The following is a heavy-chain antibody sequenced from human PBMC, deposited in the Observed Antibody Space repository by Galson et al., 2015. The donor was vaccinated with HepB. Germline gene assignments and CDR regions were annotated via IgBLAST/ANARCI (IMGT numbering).Heavy chain of an antibody. CDR3: AKDPNGDYVGGFEM. J-gene: IGHJ3*02. D-gene: IGHD3-10*02. CDR1: GFTVSNNH. V-gene: IGHV3-53*01. CDR2: IDSGGNP. Sequence: SLRLSCAASGFTVSNNHMSWVRQAPGKGLQWVSLIDSGGNPYYADSVRGRFTISRDNSKNTLHLQMDSLRVEDAAVYYCAKDPNGDYVGGFEMWGQGTMVTVSS.